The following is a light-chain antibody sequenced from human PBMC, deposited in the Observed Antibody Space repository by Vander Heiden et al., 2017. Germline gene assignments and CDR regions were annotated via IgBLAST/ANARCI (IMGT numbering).Light chain of an antibody. V-gene: IGLV3-21*02. J-gene: IGLJ2*01. CDR1: NIGSKS. CDR2: DDS. CDR3: QVWDSSSDLVV. Sequence: SYVLTQPPSVSVAPGQTARITCWGNNIGSKSVHWCQQKPGQAPVLVVYDDSDRPSGIPERFSGSNSGNTATLTISRVEAGDEADYYCQVWDSSSDLVVFGGGTKLTGL.